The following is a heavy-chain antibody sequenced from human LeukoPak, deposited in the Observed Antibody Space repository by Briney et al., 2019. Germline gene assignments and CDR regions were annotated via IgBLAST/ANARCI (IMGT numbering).Heavy chain of an antibody. CDR3: ARHYSSSWYEYYYYYMDV. J-gene: IGHJ6*03. Sequence: SETLSLTCTVSGGSISSYYWTWIRQPPGKGLEWIGYIYSSGSTNYNPSLKSRVTISVDTSKNQFSLKLSSVTAADTAVYYCARHYSSSWYEYYYYYMDVWCKGTTVTVSS. D-gene: IGHD6-13*01. CDR1: GGSISSYY. V-gene: IGHV4-59*08. CDR2: IYSSGST.